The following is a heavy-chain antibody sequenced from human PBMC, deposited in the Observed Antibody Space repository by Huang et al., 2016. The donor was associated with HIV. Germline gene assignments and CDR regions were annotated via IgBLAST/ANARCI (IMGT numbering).Heavy chain of an antibody. Sequence: QITLKESGPTLVKPTQTLTLTCTFSGVSLSTSGVGGGWIRQPPGKALEWLALIYWDDDKRYSPSLNGRLTITKDTSKNQVVLTMTNMDPVDTATYDCAHSERGYTYGTFGYWGQGTLVTVSS. D-gene: IGHD5-18*01. CDR1: GVSLSTSGVG. CDR3: AHSERGYTYGTFGY. V-gene: IGHV2-5*02. CDR2: IYWDDDK. J-gene: IGHJ4*02.